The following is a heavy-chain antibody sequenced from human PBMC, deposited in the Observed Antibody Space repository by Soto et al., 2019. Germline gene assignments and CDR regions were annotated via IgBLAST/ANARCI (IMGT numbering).Heavy chain of an antibody. CDR1: GGSISSGGYY. J-gene: IGHJ5*02. CDR2: IYYSGST. Sequence: SETLSLTCTVSGGSISSGGYYWSWIRQHPGKGLEWIGYIYYSGSTYYNPSLKSRVTISVDTSKNQFSLKLSSVTAADTTVYYCARDLWFGDHFADGWFDPWGQGTLVTVSS. D-gene: IGHD3-10*01. V-gene: IGHV4-31*03. CDR3: ARDLWFGDHFADGWFDP.